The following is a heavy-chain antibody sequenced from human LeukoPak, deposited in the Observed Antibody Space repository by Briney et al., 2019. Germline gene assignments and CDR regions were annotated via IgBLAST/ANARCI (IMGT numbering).Heavy chain of an antibody. CDR3: ATQAPGGPLEY. Sequence: SETLSLTCAVYGGSFSGYYWSWIRQPPGKGLEWIGEINHSGSTNYNPSLKSRVTISVDTSKNQFSLKMSSVTAADTAVYYCATQAPGGPLEYWGQGTLVTVSS. CDR1: GGSFSGYY. D-gene: IGHD2-15*01. V-gene: IGHV4-34*01. J-gene: IGHJ4*02. CDR2: INHSGST.